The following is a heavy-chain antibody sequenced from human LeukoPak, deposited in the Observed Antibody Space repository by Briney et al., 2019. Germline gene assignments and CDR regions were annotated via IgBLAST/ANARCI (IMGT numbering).Heavy chain of an antibody. CDR3: ARVNARSSSSIAIWFDP. CDR2: TSAYNGNT. J-gene: IGHJ5*02. V-gene: IGHV1-18*01. CDR1: GYTFTSYG. Sequence: ASVKVSCKASGYTFTSYGISWVRQAPGQGLEWMGWTSAYNGNTNYAQKLRGRVTMTTDTSTSTAYMELRSLRSDDTAVYYCARVNARSSSSIAIWFDPWGQGTLVTVSS. D-gene: IGHD6-13*01.